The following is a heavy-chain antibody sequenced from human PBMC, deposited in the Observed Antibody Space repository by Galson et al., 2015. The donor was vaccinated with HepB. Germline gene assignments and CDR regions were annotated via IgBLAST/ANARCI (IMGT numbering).Heavy chain of an antibody. V-gene: IGHV1-18*01. CDR1: GYTFTSKG. Sequence: SVKVSCKASGYTFTSKGISWVRQAPGQGLEWMGWIRTESGNTNYVQKLQGRVTMIRDTSTSTAYMELRSLRSDDTAVYYCARDVDHRFDLWGQGALVTVSS. CDR3: ARDVDHRFDL. CDR2: IRTESGNT. J-gene: IGHJ5*02.